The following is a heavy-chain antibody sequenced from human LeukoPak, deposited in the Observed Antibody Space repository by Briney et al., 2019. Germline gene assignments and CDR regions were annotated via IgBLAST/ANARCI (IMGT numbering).Heavy chain of an antibody. CDR2: IYSGGST. CDR1: GFTVSSNY. D-gene: IGHD3-10*01. V-gene: IGHV3-66*01. J-gene: IGHJ6*02. CDR3: ARDTGTTYYYGSGSSDGMDV. Sequence: PGGSLRLSCAASGFTVSSNYMSWVRQAPGKGLEWVSVIYSGGSTYYADSVKGRCTISRDNSKNTLYLQMNSLRAEDTVVYYCARDTGTTYYYGSGSSDGMDVWGQGTTVTVSS.